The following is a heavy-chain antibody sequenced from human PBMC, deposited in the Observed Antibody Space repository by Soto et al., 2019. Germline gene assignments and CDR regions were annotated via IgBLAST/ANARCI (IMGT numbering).Heavy chain of an antibody. D-gene: IGHD4-17*01. CDR2: IYHSGNI. V-gene: IGHV4-30-2*02. J-gene: IGHJ4*02. Sequence: PSETLSLTCAVSGGSISSGGYSWSWIRQPPGKGLEWIGYIYHSGNIYYNPSLKSRVTISVDTSKNQFSLKLSSVTAADTAVYYCARRYGASFDYWGQGTLVTVSS. CDR3: ARRYGASFDY. CDR1: GGSISSGGYS.